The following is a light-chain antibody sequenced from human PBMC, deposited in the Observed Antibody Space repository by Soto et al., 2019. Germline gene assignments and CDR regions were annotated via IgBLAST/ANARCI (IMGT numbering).Light chain of an antibody. Sequence: EIVSTQSPGTLSLSPGERATLSCRASQTVSSRYLAWYQQKPGQAPRLLMYGASNRATGIPDRFSGSGSGTDFTLTISRLEPEDFAVYFCQQYGRSPPFTFGQGTKVDIK. CDR2: GAS. CDR3: QQYGRSPPFT. J-gene: IGKJ2*01. V-gene: IGKV3-20*01. CDR1: QTVSSRY.